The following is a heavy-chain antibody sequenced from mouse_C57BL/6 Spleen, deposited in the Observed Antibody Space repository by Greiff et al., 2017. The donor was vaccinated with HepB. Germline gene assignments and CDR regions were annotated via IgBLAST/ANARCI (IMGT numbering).Heavy chain of an antibody. V-gene: IGHV1-26*01. J-gene: IGHJ3*01. CDR1: GYTFTDYY. Sequence: VQLQQSGPELVKPGASVKISCKASGYTFTDYYMNWVKQSHGKSLEWIGDINPNNGGTSYNQKFKGKATLTVDKSSSTAYMELRSLTSEDSAVYYCARPYYSNYGAWFAYWGQGTLVTVSA. D-gene: IGHD2-5*01. CDR2: INPNNGGT. CDR3: ARPYYSNYGAWFAY.